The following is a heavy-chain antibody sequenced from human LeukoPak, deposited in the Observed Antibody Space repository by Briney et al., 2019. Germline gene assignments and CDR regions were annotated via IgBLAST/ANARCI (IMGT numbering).Heavy chain of an antibody. D-gene: IGHD4-17*01. J-gene: IGHJ4*02. CDR2: ISSNGGST. CDR1: GFTFSGSA. Sequence: GGSLRLSCAASGFTFSGSAMHWVRQAPGKGLEYVSAISSNGGSTYYAYSVKGRFTISRDNSKNTLYLQMGSLRAEDMAVYYCARRNYGDAVDYWGQGTLVTVSS. CDR3: ARRNYGDAVDY. V-gene: IGHV3-64*01.